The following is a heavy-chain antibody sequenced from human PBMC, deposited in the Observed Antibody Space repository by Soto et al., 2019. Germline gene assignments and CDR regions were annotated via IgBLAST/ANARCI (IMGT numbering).Heavy chain of an antibody. J-gene: IGHJ5*02. Sequence: PSETLSLTCTVSGGSISSDSYYWGWIRQPPGKGLEWLGSIYYTGSTYYNPSLKSRVTITVDTSKNHFSLKLSSFTAADTAVYFWGRQWPFGVVIILNWLDPWGQGALVTVSS. D-gene: IGHD3-3*01. CDR3: GRQWPFGVVIILNWLDP. V-gene: IGHV4-39*01. CDR1: GGSISSDSYY. CDR2: IYYTGST.